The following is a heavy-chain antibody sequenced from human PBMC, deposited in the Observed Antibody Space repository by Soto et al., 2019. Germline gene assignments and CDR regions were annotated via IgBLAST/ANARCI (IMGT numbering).Heavy chain of an antibody. V-gene: IGHV4-34*01. CDR2: INHSGST. Sequence: SETLSLTCAVYGGSFSGYYWSWIRQPPGKGLEWIGEINHSGSTNYNPSLKSRVTISVDTSKNQFSLKLSSVTAADTAVYYCERGGAIGRYFDWLFRDAFDIWGQGTMVTVS. CDR3: ERGGAIGRYFDWLFRDAFDI. D-gene: IGHD3-9*01. CDR1: GGSFSGYY. J-gene: IGHJ3*02.